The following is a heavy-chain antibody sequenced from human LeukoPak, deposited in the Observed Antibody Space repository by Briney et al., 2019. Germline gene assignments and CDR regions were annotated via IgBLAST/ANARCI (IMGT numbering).Heavy chain of an antibody. CDR3: ARALQPGVYAFDI. Sequence: PETLSLTCTVSGGSISSYYWSWIRQPPGKGLKWIGYIYTSGSTNYNPSLKSRVTISVDTSKNQFSLKLSSVTAADTAVYYCARALQPGVYAFDIWGQGTMVTVSS. CDR1: GGSISSYY. CDR2: IYTSGST. V-gene: IGHV4-4*09. J-gene: IGHJ3*02. D-gene: IGHD6-13*01.